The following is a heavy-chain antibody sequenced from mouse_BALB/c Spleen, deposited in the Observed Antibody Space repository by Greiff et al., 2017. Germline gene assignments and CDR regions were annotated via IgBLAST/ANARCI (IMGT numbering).Heavy chain of an antibody. J-gene: IGHJ3*01. V-gene: IGHV14-4*02. D-gene: IGHD2-10*02. CDR2: IDPENGDT. Sequence: VQLQQSGAELVRSGASVKLSCTASGFNIKDYYMHWVKQRPEQGLEWIGWIDPENGDTEYAPKFQGKATMTADTSSNTAYLQLSSLTSEDTAVYYGNAGEYGYDNWGQGTLVTVSA. CDR1: GFNIKDYY. CDR3: NAGEYGYDN.